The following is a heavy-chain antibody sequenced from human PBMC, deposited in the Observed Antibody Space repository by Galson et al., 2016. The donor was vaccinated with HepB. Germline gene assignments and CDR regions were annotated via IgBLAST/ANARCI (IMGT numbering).Heavy chain of an antibody. CDR3: ARTRQQPNYWYFDP. D-gene: IGHD1/OR15-1a*01. Sequence: TLSLTCAVTGGSISSGDYSWSWIRQPPGKGLEWIGYIYESGRTNYNPALKSRLTISEDRSKNQVSLKVTSVTAADTAIYYCARTRQQPNYWYFDPWGRGTLVTVSS. V-gene: IGHV4-30-2*01. CDR1: GGSISSGDYS. CDR2: IYESGRT. J-gene: IGHJ2*01.